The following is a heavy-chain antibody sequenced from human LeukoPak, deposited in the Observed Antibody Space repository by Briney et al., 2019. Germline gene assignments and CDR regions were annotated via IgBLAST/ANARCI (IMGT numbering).Heavy chain of an antibody. CDR1: GFTFSDYY. J-gene: IGHJ1*01. V-gene: IGHV3-11*04. D-gene: IGHD3-22*01. Sequence: PGGSLRLSCAASGFTFSDYYMSWIRQAPGKGLEWVSYISSSGTTIYYADSVRGRFTISRDNAKNSLYLQMNSLRAEDTAVYYCARVRDYYDSSGYYSEYFQDWGQGTLATVSS. CDR2: ISSSGTTI. CDR3: ARVRDYYDSSGYYSEYFQD.